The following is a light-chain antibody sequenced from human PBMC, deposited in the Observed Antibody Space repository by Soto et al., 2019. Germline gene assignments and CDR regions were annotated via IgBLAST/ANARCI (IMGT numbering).Light chain of an antibody. J-gene: IGLJ1*01. V-gene: IGLV2-14*01. CDR1: SSDVGGYDY. Sequence: QSALTQPASVSGSPGQSITISCTGTSSDVGGYDYVSWYQQHPGKAPRLMIYKASNRPSGVSHRFSGSRSGNTASLTISGLQAEDEADHYCSSYTSGSTLYVSGTGTKVTVL. CDR3: SSYTSGSTLYV. CDR2: KAS.